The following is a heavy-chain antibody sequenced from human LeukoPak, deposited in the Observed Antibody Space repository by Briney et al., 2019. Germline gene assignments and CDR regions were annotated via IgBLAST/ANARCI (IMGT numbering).Heavy chain of an antibody. CDR3: ARNDDYGDYGSDY. D-gene: IGHD4-17*01. J-gene: IGHJ4*02. CDR1: GGSISSGSYY. V-gene: IGHV4-39*01. CDR2: IYYSGST. Sequence: NPSETLSLTCTVSGGSISSGSYYWGWIRQPPTKGLEWIGSIYYSGSTYYNPSLKSRVTISVDTSKNQFSLKLSSVTAADTAVYYCARNDDYGDYGSDYWGQGTLVTVSS.